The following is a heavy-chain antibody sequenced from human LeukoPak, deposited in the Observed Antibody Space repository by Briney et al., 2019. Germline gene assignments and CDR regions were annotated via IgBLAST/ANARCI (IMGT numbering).Heavy chain of an antibody. CDR1: GFTFSSYW. CDR3: ARDRYDFWSGYYPI. V-gene: IGHV3-7*01. D-gene: IGHD3-3*01. Sequence: PGGSLRLSCAASGFTFSSYWMQWVRQAPGKGLEWVANIKQDGSEKYCADSVKGRFTISRDNSKNTLYLQMNSLRAEDTAVYYCARDRYDFWSGYYPIWGQGTLVTVSS. J-gene: IGHJ4*02. CDR2: IKQDGSEK.